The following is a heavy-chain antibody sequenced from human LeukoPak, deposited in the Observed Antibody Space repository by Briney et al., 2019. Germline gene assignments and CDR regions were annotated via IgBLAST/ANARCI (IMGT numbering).Heavy chain of an antibody. V-gene: IGHV3-66*01. CDR1: GFTVNSNY. D-gene: IGHD4-17*01. CDR3: AREEVGTTVVMGPDDYYYYYGMDV. J-gene: IGHJ6*02. Sequence: GGSLRLSCASSGFTVNSNYMTWVRQAPGKGLEWVSVIYSGGDTFYADSVKGRFTISRDNSKNTLYLQMNNLRAEDTAVYYCAREEVGTTVVMGPDDYYYYYGMDVWGQGTTVTVSS. CDR2: IYSGGDT.